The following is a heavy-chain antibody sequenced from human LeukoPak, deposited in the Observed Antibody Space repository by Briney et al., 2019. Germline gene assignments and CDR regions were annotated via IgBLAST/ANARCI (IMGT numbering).Heavy chain of an antibody. CDR2: INHSGST. CDR3: ARAHQQWRDPAGYFDY. D-gene: IGHD6-19*01. V-gene: IGHV4-34*01. Sequence: PSDTLSLTCAVYGGSFSGYYWSWIRQPPGKGLEWIGEINHSGSTNYNPSLKSRVTISEDTSKNHFALKLSSATAADTAGYYCARAHQQWRDPAGYFDYWGQGTLVTVSS. J-gene: IGHJ4*02. CDR1: GGSFSGYY.